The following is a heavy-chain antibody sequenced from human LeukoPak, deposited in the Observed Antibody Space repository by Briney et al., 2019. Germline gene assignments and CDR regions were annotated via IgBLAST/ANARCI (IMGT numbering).Heavy chain of an antibody. CDR1: GGSISSGSYY. CDR3: ARDHGSSNWYYY. CDR2: MSHSGST. J-gene: IGHJ4*02. V-gene: IGHV4-39*07. Sequence: PSETLSLTCTVSGGSISSGSYYWGWVRQPPGKGLEWIGYMSHSGSTYYNPSLNSRITMSVDTSKTQFSLKLSSVTAADTAVYYCARDHGSSNWYYYWGQGTLVTVAS. D-gene: IGHD6-13*01.